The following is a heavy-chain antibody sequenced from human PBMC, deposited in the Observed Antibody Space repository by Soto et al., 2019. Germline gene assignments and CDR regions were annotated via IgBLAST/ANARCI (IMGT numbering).Heavy chain of an antibody. CDR1: GGSISSGGYY. D-gene: IGHD6-6*01. Sequence: SETLSLTCTVSGGSISSGGYYWSWIRQHPGKGLEWIGYIYYSGSTYYNPSLKSRVTISVDTSKNQFSLKLSSVTAADTAVYYCARVHSSSSSDYYYHYYYMDVRGKGTTVTVSS. V-gene: IGHV4-31*03. J-gene: IGHJ6*03. CDR3: ARVHSSSSSDYYYHYYYMDV. CDR2: IYYSGST.